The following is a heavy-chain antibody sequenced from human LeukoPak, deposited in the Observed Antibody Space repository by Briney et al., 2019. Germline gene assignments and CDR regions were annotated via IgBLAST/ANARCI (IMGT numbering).Heavy chain of an antibody. Sequence: SETLSLTCTVSGVSMTTHYWTWIRQPPGTGLQFIAYIFYTGSVNYNLSLRSRVTISPDTSKNQFSLLLRSVTAADSAVYYCARADSANYYESGIYFNYFHMDVWGRGTTVTVSS. CDR2: IFYTGSV. CDR3: ARADSANYYESGIYFNYFHMDV. V-gene: IGHV4-59*11. J-gene: IGHJ6*03. CDR1: GVSMTTHY. D-gene: IGHD2/OR15-2a*01.